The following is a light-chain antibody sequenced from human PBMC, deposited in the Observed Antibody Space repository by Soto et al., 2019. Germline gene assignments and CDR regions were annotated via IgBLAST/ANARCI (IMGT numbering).Light chain of an antibody. CDR2: GAS. CDR3: QQYNNWPPIT. V-gene: IGKV3-15*01. J-gene: IGKJ5*01. CDR1: PSVSSK. Sequence: EIVMTQSPATLSVSPGDRATLSCRASPSVSSKLAWYQQKPGQAPRLLIYGASTRATGIPARFSGSGSGTDFTLTISSLQSEDFAIYYCQQYNNWPPITFGQGTRLEIK.